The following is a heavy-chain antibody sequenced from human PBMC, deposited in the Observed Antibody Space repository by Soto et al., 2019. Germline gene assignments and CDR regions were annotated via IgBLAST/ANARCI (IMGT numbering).Heavy chain of an antibody. CDR2: ISGFNGQT. Sequence: VASVKVSFKASGNTFASNGFSWGRQAPGQGLEWMGWISGFNGQTNYALKFQGRVTLTTDASTSTAYMELRSLRSDDTAVYFCARVDPRGVAVVRDYWGQGTMVTVSS. J-gene: IGHJ4*02. CDR3: ARVDPRGVAVVRDY. CDR1: GNTFASNG. V-gene: IGHV1-18*01. D-gene: IGHD3-10*01.